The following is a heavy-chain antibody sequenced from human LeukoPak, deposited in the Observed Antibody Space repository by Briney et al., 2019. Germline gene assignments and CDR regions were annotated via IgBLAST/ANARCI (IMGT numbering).Heavy chain of an antibody. CDR1: GFTFSSYA. CDR2: ISGSGSST. V-gene: IGHV3-23*01. J-gene: IGHJ6*03. D-gene: IGHD3-10*01. CDR3: VRDFGFGDLSPYYYYYMDV. Sequence: PGGSLRLSCATSGFTFSSYAMSWARQAPGKGLEWVSAISGSGSSTFYADSVKGRFTISRDNSKNTLYLLMNSLRAEDTALYYCVRDFGFGDLSPYYYYYMDVWGKGTTVTVSS.